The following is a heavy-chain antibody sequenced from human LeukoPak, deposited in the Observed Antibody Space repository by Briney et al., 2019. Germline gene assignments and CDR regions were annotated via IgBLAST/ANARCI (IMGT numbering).Heavy chain of an antibody. V-gene: IGHV4-59*01. CDR1: GGSISNYY. CDR2: IYYSGST. Sequence: SETLSLTCTVSGGSISNYYWSWIRQPPGKGLEWIGYIYYSGSTNYNPSPKSRVTISVDTSKSQFSLKLSSVTAADTAVYYCARTEAAAGTSYYYYMDVWGKGTTVTISS. CDR3: ARTEAAAGTSYYYYMDV. J-gene: IGHJ6*03. D-gene: IGHD6-13*01.